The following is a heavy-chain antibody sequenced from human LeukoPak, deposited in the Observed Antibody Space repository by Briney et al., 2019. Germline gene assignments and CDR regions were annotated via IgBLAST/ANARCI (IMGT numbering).Heavy chain of an antibody. Sequence: SETLSLTCTVSGDSLNNRYWDWIRQPPGKGLEWIGEIHAVEGTNYNPSLRSRVTVSLDTTKNQFSLKMSSVTAADTAVYYCTSGTDSRKLGYWGQGTLVTVSS. CDR1: GDSLNNRY. CDR2: IHAVEGT. J-gene: IGHJ4*02. D-gene: IGHD3-22*01. V-gene: IGHV4-34*01. CDR3: TSGTDSRKLGY.